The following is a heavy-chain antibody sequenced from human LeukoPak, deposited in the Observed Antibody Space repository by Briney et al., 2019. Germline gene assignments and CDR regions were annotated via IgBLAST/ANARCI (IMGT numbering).Heavy chain of an antibody. Sequence: SETLSLTCTVSGGSISSRTYYWGWIRQPPGKGLEWIGSIYYTGSTYYNPSLKSRVTISLDTSKNQFSLKLSSVTAADTAVYYCARHVAPGGKEGQQLVGGLYRKRRDEQYYYYMDVWGKGTTVTISS. CDR3: ARHVAPGGKEGQQLVGGLYRKRRDEQYYYYMDV. CDR1: GGSISSRTYY. CDR2: IYYTGST. J-gene: IGHJ6*03. D-gene: IGHD6-13*01. V-gene: IGHV4-39*01.